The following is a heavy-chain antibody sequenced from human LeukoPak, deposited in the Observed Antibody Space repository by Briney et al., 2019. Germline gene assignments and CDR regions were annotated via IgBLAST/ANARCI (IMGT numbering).Heavy chain of an antibody. D-gene: IGHD2-2*01. J-gene: IGHJ6*04. V-gene: IGHV3-7*03. CDR1: GFIFSSYW. CDR2: IKEDGSEK. CDR3: ARRALRYCSSTSCPAQYYGVDV. Sequence: PGGSLRLSCAASGFIFSSYWMSWVRQAPGKGLEWVANIKEDGSEKYYVDSVKGQFTISRDNAKDSLYLQTNSLRAEDTAVYYCARRALRYCSSTSCPAQYYGVDVWGKGTTVTVSS.